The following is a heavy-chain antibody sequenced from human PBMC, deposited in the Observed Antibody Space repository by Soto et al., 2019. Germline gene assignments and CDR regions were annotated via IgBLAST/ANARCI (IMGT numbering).Heavy chain of an antibody. J-gene: IGHJ4*02. V-gene: IGHV4-34*01. Sequence: QVQLQQWGAGLLKPSETLSLTCAVYGGSFSDYYWSWIRQPPGKGLEWIGEINHRGSTNYNPSLRSRVPISVDTSKIQCSLKLSSVTAADTAVYYCSGSTIVGLDYWGQGTLVTVSS. CDR2: INHRGST. D-gene: IGHD1-26*01. CDR3: SGSTIVGLDY. CDR1: GGSFSDYY.